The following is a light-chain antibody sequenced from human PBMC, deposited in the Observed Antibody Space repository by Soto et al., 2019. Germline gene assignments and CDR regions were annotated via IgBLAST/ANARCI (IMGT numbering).Light chain of an antibody. J-gene: IGLJ1*01. CDR2: DVD. V-gene: IGLV2-14*01. CDR3: SSYTSSSFYV. CDR1: SY. Sequence: QSVLTQPASVSGSPGQSITISCTGTSYVSWYQQHPGKAPKLMLYDVDNRPSGVSNRFSGSKSGNTASLTISGLQAEDEADYYCSSYTSSSFYVFGTGTKLTVL.